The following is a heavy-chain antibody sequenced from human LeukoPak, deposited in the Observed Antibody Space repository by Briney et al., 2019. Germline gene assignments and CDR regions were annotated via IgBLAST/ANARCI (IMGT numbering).Heavy chain of an antibody. D-gene: IGHD6-6*01. CDR3: AKGSIAARPEYCFDY. V-gene: IGHV3-33*06. CDR1: GFTFSSYG. Sequence: PGGSLRLSCAASGFTFSSYGMHWVRQAPGKGLEWVAVIWYDGSNKYYADSVKGRFTISRDNSKNTLYLQMNSLRAEDTAVYYCAKGSIAARPEYCFDYWGQGTLVTVSS. J-gene: IGHJ4*02. CDR2: IWYDGSNK.